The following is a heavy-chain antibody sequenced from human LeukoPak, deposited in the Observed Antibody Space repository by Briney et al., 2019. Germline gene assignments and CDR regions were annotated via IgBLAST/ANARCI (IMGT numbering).Heavy chain of an antibody. J-gene: IGHJ4*02. CDR1: GFPFSTYA. V-gene: IGHV3-21*01. D-gene: IGHD2/OR15-2a*01. Sequence: GGSLRLSCAASGFPFSTYAMNWIRQAPGKGLEWVSSISATGTYIYYGDLVEGRFTISRHNPKNSLYLQMNSLRAEDTAVYYCARGVGNFRYYFDYWGQGTLVTVSS. CDR3: ARGVGNFRYYFDY. CDR2: ISATGTYI.